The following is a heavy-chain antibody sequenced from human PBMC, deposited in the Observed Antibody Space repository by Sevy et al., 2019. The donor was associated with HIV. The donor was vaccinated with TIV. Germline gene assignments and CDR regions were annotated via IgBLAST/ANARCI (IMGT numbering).Heavy chain of an antibody. J-gene: IGHJ4*02. D-gene: IGHD2-8*01. CDR2: LSFGCGEI. CDR1: GFTFSKYS. V-gene: IGHV3-23*01. CDR3: AREGCTKPHDY. Sequence: GGSLRLSCAASGFTFSKYSMSWVRQPPGKGLEWVSTLSFGCGEINYTDSVKGRFTISRDNSKSSVYLQMNNLRPEDTAVYYCAREGCTKPHDYWGQGTLVTISS.